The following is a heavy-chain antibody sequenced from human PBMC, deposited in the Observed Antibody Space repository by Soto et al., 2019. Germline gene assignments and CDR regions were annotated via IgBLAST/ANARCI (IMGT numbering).Heavy chain of an antibody. Sequence: QLQLQESGPGLVKPSETLSLTCTVSGGSISSSSYYWGWIRQPPGKGLEWIGSIYYSGSTYYNPSLKSRVTTSVDTSKTQFSLKLSSVTAADTAVYYCATLIAAAGTYYYGMDVWGQGTTVTVSS. CDR2: IYYSGST. D-gene: IGHD6-13*01. V-gene: IGHV4-39*01. J-gene: IGHJ6*02. CDR3: ATLIAAAGTYYYGMDV. CDR1: GGSISSSSYY.